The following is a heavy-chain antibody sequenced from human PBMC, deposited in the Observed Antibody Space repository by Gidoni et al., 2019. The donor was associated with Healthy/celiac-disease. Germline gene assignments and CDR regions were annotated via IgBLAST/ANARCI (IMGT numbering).Heavy chain of an antibody. V-gene: IGHV3-30*18. CDR2: ISYDGSNK. CDR1: GFTFSSYG. D-gene: IGHD4-17*01. Sequence: QVQLVESGGGVVKPGRSLRLSCAASGFTFSSYGMHWVRQAPGKGLEWVAVISYDGSNKYYADSVKGRFTISRDNSKNTLYLQMNSLRAEDTAVYYCAKSPHGDYRPYYFDYWGQGTLDTVSS. CDR3: AKSPHGDYRPYYFDY. J-gene: IGHJ4*02.